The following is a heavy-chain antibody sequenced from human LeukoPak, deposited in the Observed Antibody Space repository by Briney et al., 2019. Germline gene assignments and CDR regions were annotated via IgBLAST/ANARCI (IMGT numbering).Heavy chain of an antibody. J-gene: IGHJ4*02. Sequence: PGGSLRLSCAASGFAFSINWMSWVRQAPGKGLEWVANIRQDGSDKYYMDSVKGRFTISRDNAKNSLSLQMNSLRAEDTAMYYCARDGYNSHYFDYWGQGTLVTVSS. CDR1: GFAFSINW. CDR3: ARDGYNSHYFDY. D-gene: IGHD5-24*01. CDR2: IRQDGSDK. V-gene: IGHV3-7*01.